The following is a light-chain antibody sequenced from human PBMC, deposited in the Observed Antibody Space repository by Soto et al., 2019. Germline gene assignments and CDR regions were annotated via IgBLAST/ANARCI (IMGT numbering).Light chain of an antibody. CDR2: EDT. CDR3: CSYAGSITFV. CDR1: SSDVGRFNF. Sequence: QSALTQPASVSGSPGQSITISCTGSSSDVGRFNFVSWYQQRPGKAPKLMIYEDTKRPSGVSNRFSGSKSGNTASLTISGLQAEDEAAYYCCSYAGSITFVFGTGTKVTVL. J-gene: IGLJ1*01. V-gene: IGLV2-23*01.